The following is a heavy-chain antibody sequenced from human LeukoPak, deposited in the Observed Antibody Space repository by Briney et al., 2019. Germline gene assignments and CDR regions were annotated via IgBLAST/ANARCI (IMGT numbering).Heavy chain of an antibody. D-gene: IGHD3-22*01. CDR1: GFTFSSYG. CDR3: ASPRGYRDAFDI. V-gene: IGHV3-30*02. J-gene: IGHJ3*02. Sequence: GGSLRLSCAASGFTFSSYGMHWVRQAPGKGLEWVAFIRYDGSNKYYTDSVKGRFTISRENSKNTLYLQMNSLRAEDTAVYYCASPRGYRDAFDIWGQGTMVTVSS. CDR2: IRYDGSNK.